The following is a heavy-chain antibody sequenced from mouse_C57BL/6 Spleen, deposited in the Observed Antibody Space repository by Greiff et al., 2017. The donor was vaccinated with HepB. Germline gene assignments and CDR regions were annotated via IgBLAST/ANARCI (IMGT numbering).Heavy chain of an antibody. D-gene: IGHD1-1*01. V-gene: IGHV1-52*01. J-gene: IGHJ2*01. CDR1: GYTLTSYW. CDR2: IDPSDSET. Sequence: QVQLQQPGAELVRPGSSVKLSRKASGYTLTSYWVQWGKQSPIQGLEWSGNIDPSDSETHYNQKFKNKATLSIDKSPSTAYMQLSSLTSEDSAVYYCARSRYITTDYWGQGTTLTVSS. CDR3: ARSRYITTDY.